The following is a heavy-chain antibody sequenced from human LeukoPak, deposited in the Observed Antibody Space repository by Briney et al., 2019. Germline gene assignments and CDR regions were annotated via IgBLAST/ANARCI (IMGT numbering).Heavy chain of an antibody. J-gene: IGHJ6*02. CDR3: ARRRLIRAAAGTKASYYYGMDV. Sequence: SETLSLTCTVPGGSISSSSYYWGWIRQPPGKGLEWIGSIYYSGSTYYNPSLKSRVTISVDTSKNQFSLKLSSVTAADTAVYYCARRRLIRAAAGTKASYYYGMDVWGQGTTVTVSS. V-gene: IGHV4-39*01. D-gene: IGHD6-13*01. CDR1: GGSISSSSYY. CDR2: IYYSGST.